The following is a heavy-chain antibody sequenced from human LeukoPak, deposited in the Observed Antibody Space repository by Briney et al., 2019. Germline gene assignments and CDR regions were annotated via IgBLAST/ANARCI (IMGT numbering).Heavy chain of an antibody. CDR1: GFTFSYYG. CDR3: AKATDYDILTGYYMDY. V-gene: IGHV3-30*02. D-gene: IGHD3-9*01. CDR2: IRYDGTDI. J-gene: IGHJ4*02. Sequence: PGGSLRLSCAASGFTFSYYGMHWVRQAPGKGLEWVAFIRYDGTDIHYADSVKGRFTISRDNSKNTLYLQMNSLRAEDTAVYYCAKATDYDILTGYYMDYWGQGTLVTVSS.